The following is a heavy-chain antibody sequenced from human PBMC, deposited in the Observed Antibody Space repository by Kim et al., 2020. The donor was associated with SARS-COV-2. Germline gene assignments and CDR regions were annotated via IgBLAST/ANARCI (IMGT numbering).Heavy chain of an antibody. D-gene: IGHD3-10*01. CDR2: IDTGNGNT. CDR1: GYRFSSYA. CDR3: ARLYYFGLGDY. Sequence: ASVKVSCKASGYRFSSYAMHWVRQAPGQRLEWMGWIDTGNGNTKYSQKFQGRVTISRDTSASTAYMELSSLRSEDTAVYYCARLYYFGLGDYWGQGTLVTVSS. J-gene: IGHJ4*02. V-gene: IGHV1-3*04.